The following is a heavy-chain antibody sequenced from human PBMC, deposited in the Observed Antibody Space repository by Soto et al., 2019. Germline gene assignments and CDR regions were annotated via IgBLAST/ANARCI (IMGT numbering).Heavy chain of an antibody. J-gene: IGHJ4*02. V-gene: IGHV3-21*01. CDR1: GFTFSVAS. D-gene: IGHD3-10*01. Sequence: GGSLRLSCAASGFTFSVASMNWVRQAPGKGPEWLSSISGTSDYISYADSVKGRFTISRDNAKNSLYLQMNSLRAEDTAVYYCARDLSYYGSGSYYYFDDWGQGALVTVSS. CDR2: ISGTSDYI. CDR3: ARDLSYYGSGSYYYFDD.